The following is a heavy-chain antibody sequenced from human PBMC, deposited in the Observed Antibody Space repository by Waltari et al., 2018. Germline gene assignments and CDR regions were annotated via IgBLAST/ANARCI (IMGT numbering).Heavy chain of an antibody. CDR3: ASHLEDFYYYMDV. CDR1: GFNSNSST. V-gene: IGHV3-21*01. J-gene: IGHJ6*03. CDR2: IGSSSDYI. Sequence: EVLLVESGGGLVTPGGSLRLPCAASGFNSNSSTMNWVRQAPGKGLEWVSSIGSSSDYIYYADSVKGRFTTSRDNARNSLYLQMSNLRAEDTAVYFCASHLEDFYYYMDVWGNGTTVTVS.